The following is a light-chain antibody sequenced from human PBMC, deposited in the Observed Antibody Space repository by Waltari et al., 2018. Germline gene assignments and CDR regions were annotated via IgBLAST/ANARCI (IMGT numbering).Light chain of an antibody. J-gene: IGKJ4*01. Sequence: DIVMTQSPDSLAVSLGERATINCKSSQSVLYSSNNQNYLAWYQQKPGQPPKLLTYWACTRESGVPDRFSGSGSGTEFTLTTSSLQAEDVAVYYCQQYYSTPLTFGGGTKVEIK. CDR2: WAC. CDR3: QQYYSTPLT. V-gene: IGKV4-1*01. CDR1: QSVLYSSNNQNY.